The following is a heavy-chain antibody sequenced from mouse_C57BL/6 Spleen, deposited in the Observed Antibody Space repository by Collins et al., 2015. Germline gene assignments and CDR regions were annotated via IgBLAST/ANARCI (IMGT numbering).Heavy chain of an antibody. CDR3: ARDLGYYGSSYLYYFDY. CDR2: IYPGSGST. CDR1: GYTFTSYW. J-gene: IGHJ2*01. Sequence: QVQLQQPGAELVKPGASVKMSCKASGYTFTSYWITWVKQRPGQGLEWIGDIYPGSGSTNYNEKFKSKATLTVDTSSSTAYMQLSSLTSEDSAVYYCARDLGYYGSSYLYYFDYWGQGTTLTVSS. D-gene: IGHD1-1*01. V-gene: IGHV1-55*01.